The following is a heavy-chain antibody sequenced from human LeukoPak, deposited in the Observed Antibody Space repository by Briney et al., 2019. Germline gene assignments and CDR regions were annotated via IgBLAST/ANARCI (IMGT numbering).Heavy chain of an antibody. J-gene: IGHJ4*02. CDR3: ARLTMVRGVIMILFDY. D-gene: IGHD3-10*01. CDR1: GYSFTSYW. V-gene: IGHV5-51*03. Sequence: KPGESLKISCTGSGYSFTSYWIGWVRQMPGKGLEWMGIIYPGDSDTRYSPSFQGQVTISADKSISTAYLQWSSLKASDTAMYYCARLTMVRGVIMILFDYWGQGTLVTVSS. CDR2: IYPGDSDT.